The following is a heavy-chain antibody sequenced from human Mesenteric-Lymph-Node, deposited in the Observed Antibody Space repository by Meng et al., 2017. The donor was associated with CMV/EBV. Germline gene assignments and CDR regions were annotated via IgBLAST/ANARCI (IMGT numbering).Heavy chain of an antibody. CDR3: AKDLGSYGVNSYYYYGLDV. CDR2: VWYGGNTK. D-gene: IGHD4/OR15-4a*01. V-gene: IGHV3-33*06. Sequence: LSLTCAASAFTFSSSAMNWVRQAPGKWLEWVAAVWYGGNTKYYADSVRGRFTISRDDSKNTLSLQMNSLRGEDTAVYYCAKDLGSYGVNSYYYYGLDVWGQGTTVTVSS. CDR1: AFTFSSSA. J-gene: IGHJ6*02.